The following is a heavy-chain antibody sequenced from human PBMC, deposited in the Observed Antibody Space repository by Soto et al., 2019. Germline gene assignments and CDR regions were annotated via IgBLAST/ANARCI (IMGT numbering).Heavy chain of an antibody. CDR2: IYHSGST. V-gene: IGHV4-30-2*01. J-gene: IGHJ4*02. CDR1: GGSISSGGYS. D-gene: IGHD6-6*01. Sequence: SETLSLTCAVSGGSISSGGYSWSWIRQPPGKGLEWIGYIYHSGSTYYNPSLKSRVTISVDRSKNQFSLKVSSVTAADTAVYYCARSNPSRPDYWGQGTLVTVSS. CDR3: ARSNPSRPDY.